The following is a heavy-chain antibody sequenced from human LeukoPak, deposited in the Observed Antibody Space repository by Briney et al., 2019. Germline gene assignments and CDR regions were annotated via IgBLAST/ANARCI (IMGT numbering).Heavy chain of an antibody. V-gene: IGHV4-38-2*01. D-gene: IGHD1-1*01. J-gene: IGHJ4*02. CDR1: GSSITIDYF. Sequence: SETLSLTCDVSGSSITIDYFWGWIRQPPGKGLEWIATIYYSWGMYFNPSLKSRVTISLDASKNQYSLKMTSLTAADTAIYYCARNVTAGFFYYWGQGILVTVSS. CDR2: IYYSWGM. CDR3: ARNVTAGFFYY.